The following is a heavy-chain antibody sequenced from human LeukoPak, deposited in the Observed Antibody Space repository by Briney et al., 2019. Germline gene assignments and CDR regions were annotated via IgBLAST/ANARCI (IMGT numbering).Heavy chain of an antibody. Sequence: SETLSLTCTVSRGSISSSSYYWGWIRPPPGKGLEWIGSIYYSGSSYYNPSLKSRVTISVDTAKNQFSLKLSSVTAADTAVYYCARQRDYDSSGYYYGASYYMDVWGKGTTVTISS. J-gene: IGHJ6*03. V-gene: IGHV4-39*01. D-gene: IGHD3-22*01. CDR3: ARQRDYDSSGYYYGASYYMDV. CDR2: IYYSGSS. CDR1: RGSISSSSYY.